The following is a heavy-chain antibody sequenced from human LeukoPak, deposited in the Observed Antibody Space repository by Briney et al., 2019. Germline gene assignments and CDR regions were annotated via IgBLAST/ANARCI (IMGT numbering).Heavy chain of an antibody. Sequence: ASVKVSCKASGYTSTSYAIHWVRQAPGQRLEWMGWISAGNGNTKYSQNFQGRVTFISNTSATTAFMELSSLRSEDAAVYYCARDGLVGATALMSVWGQGTLVTVSS. CDR3: ARDGLVGATALMSV. CDR1: GYTSTSYA. J-gene: IGHJ4*02. D-gene: IGHD1-26*01. CDR2: ISAGNGNT. V-gene: IGHV1-3*01.